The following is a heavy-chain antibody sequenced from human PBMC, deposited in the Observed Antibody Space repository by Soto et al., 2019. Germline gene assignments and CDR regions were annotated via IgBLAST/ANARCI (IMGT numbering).Heavy chain of an antibody. J-gene: IGHJ6*02. CDR3: ARVRRYQLLLVRGYDMDV. CDR1: GGSFSGYY. Sequence: KTSETLSLTCAVYGGSFSGYYWSWIRQPPGKGLEWIGEINHSGSTNYNPSLKSRVTISVDTSKNQFSLKLSSVTAADTAVYYCARVRRYQLLLVRGYDMDVWGQGTTVTVSS. D-gene: IGHD2-2*01. CDR2: INHSGST. V-gene: IGHV4-34*01.